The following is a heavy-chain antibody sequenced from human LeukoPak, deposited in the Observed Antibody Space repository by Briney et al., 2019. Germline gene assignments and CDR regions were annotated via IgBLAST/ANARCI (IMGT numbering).Heavy chain of an antibody. CDR3: ASIGYIYGHNYYYMDV. CDR2: ISTSVNP. Sequence: SETLSLTCNVSGGSISRYHWSWIRQPAGKGLEWIGRISTSVNPKYTPSLKSRVTMSVDTSKNQLSLKLSSVTAADTAVYYCASIGYIYGHNYYYMDVWGKGTTVTISS. D-gene: IGHD5-18*01. V-gene: IGHV4-4*07. CDR1: GGSISRYH. J-gene: IGHJ6*03.